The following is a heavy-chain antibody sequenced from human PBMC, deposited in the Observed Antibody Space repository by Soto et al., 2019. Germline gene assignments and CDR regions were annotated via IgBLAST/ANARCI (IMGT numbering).Heavy chain of an antibody. CDR1: GGSISSYY. Sequence: QVQLQESGPGLVKPSETLSLTCTVSGGSISSYYWSWIRQPPGKGLEWIGYIYYSGSTNYNPSLKSRVTISVDTSKNQFSLKLSSVTAADTAVYYCARVIGGNWFDPWGQGTLVTVSS. J-gene: IGHJ5*02. D-gene: IGHD2-15*01. V-gene: IGHV4-59*01. CDR3: ARVIGGNWFDP. CDR2: IYYSGST.